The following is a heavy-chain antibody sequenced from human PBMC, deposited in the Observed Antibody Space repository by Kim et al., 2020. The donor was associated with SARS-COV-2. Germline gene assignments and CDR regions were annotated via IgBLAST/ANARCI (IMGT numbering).Heavy chain of an antibody. J-gene: IGHJ4*02. CDR2: IWYDGSNK. Sequence: GGSLRLSCAASGFTFSSYGMHWVRQAPGKGLEWVAVIWYDGSNKYYADSVKGRFTISRDNSKNTLYLQMNSLRAEDTAVYYCAKDFRWFGGYADYWGQGTLVTVSS. CDR1: GFTFSSYG. V-gene: IGHV3-33*06. D-gene: IGHD3-10*01. CDR3: AKDFRWFGGYADY.